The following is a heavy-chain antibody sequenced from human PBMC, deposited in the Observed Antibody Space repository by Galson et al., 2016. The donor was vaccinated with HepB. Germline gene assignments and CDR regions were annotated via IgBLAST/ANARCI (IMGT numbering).Heavy chain of an antibody. D-gene: IGHD3-22*01. V-gene: IGHV1-8*02. CDR3: ARGRRTVLVITVSNDNWFDS. CDR1: GYTFTSYE. CDR2: MNPNSGQT. Sequence: SVKVSCKVSGYTFTSYEINWVRQAAGQGLEWMGWMNPNSGQTGIAQNFQGRVSMTRNTSISTVYMELSSLRSEDTAVYYCARGRRTVLVITVSNDNWFDSWGQGTPVTVSS. J-gene: IGHJ5*01.